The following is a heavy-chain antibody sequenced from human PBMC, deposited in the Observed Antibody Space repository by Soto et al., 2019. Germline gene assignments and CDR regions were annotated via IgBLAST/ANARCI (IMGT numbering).Heavy chain of an antibody. V-gene: IGHV3-30-3*01. D-gene: IGHD2-2*02. CDR1: GFTFSSYA. J-gene: IGHJ6*02. Sequence: QVQLVESGGGVVQPGRSLRLSCAASGFTFSSYAMHWVRQAPGKGLEWVAVISYDGSNKYYADSVKGRFTISRDNSKNTLYLQMNSLRAEDTAVYYCARRPIPHYYYGMDVWGQGTTVTVSS. CDR2: ISYDGSNK. CDR3: ARRPIPHYYYGMDV.